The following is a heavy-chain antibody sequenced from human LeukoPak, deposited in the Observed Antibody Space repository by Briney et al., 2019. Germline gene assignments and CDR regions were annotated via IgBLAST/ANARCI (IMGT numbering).Heavy chain of an antibody. D-gene: IGHD6-13*01. CDR2: ISGSGGST. Sequence: PGGSLRLSCAASGFTLSSYAMSWVRQAPGKGLEWVSAISGSGGSTYYADSVKGRFTISRDNAKNSLYLQMNSLRAEDTAVYYCARSQSWTSRTFDYWGQGTLVTVSS. CDR3: ARSQSWTSRTFDY. CDR1: GFTLSSYA. J-gene: IGHJ4*02. V-gene: IGHV3-23*01.